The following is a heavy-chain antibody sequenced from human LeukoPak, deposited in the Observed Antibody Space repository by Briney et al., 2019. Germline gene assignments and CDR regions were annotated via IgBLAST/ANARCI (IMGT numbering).Heavy chain of an antibody. CDR2: ISGSGDIT. CDR1: GFTFSSYA. D-gene: IGHD6-6*01. V-gene: IGHV3-23*01. CDR3: AKDHYSSSPGHFDY. Sequence: GGSLRLSCAASGFTFSSYAMSWVRQAPGKGLEWVSGISGSGDITYYADPVKGRFTISRDNSNNTLYLQMNSLRAEDTAVYYCAKDHYSSSPGHFDYWGQGTLVTVSS. J-gene: IGHJ4*02.